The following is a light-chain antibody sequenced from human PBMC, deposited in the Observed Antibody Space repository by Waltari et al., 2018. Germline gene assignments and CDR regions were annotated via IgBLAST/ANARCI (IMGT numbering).Light chain of an antibody. CDR2: DAS. V-gene: IGKV3-11*01. CDR3: QQRNNWPPIT. CDR1: QSVSSD. J-gene: IGKJ5*01. Sequence: EIVLTQSPATLSLSPGERATLSCRASQSVSSDIAWYQHKPVQAPRLLIFDASNRAGGVPARFTGSGSVTDFTLTISSLEPEDFAVYYCQQRNNWPPITFGQGTRLEIK.